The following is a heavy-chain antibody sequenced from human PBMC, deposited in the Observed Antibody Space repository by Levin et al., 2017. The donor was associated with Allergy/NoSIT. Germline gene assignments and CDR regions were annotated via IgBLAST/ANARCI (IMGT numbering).Heavy chain of an antibody. CDR3: AKGFYYGGKGAFDY. D-gene: IGHD4-23*01. Sequence: GESLKISCAASGFTFSSYAMSWVRQAPGKGLEWVSAISGSGGSTYYADSVKGRFTISRDNSKNTLYLQMNSLRAEDTAVYYCAKGFYYGGKGAFDYWGQGTLVTVSS. CDR1: GFTFSSYA. CDR2: ISGSGGST. V-gene: IGHV3-23*01. J-gene: IGHJ4*02.